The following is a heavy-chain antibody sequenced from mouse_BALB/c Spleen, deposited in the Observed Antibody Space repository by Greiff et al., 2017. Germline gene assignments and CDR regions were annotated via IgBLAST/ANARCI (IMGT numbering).Heavy chain of an antibody. Sequence: EVQGVESGGGLVKPGGSLKLSCAASGFTFSSYAMSWVRQSPEKRLEWVAGISSGGSYTYYPDTVTGRFTISRDNAKNTLYLEMSSLRSEDTAMYYCARDGFYGHAMDYWGQGTSVTVSA. CDR2: ISSGGSYT. CDR1: GFTFSSYA. D-gene: IGHD1-1*02. V-gene: IGHV5-9-4*01. J-gene: IGHJ4*01. CDR3: ARDGFYGHAMDY.